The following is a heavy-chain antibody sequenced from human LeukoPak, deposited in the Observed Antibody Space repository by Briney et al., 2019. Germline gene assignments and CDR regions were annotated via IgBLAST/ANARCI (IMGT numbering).Heavy chain of an antibody. D-gene: IGHD6-13*01. CDR1: GFTFNRYW. Sequence: GGSLRLTCADSGFTFNRYWISWVRQAPGKELQWVANIKQDGSAKYYVDSVKGRFTISRDNAKNSLYLQMNSLRAEDTAVYYCARPPAAGTDPFDYWGQGTLVTVSS. J-gene: IGHJ4*02. V-gene: IGHV3-7*01. CDR2: IKQDGSAK. CDR3: ARPPAAGTDPFDY.